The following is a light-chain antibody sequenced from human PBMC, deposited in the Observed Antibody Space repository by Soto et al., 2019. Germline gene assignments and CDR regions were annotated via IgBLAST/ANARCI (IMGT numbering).Light chain of an antibody. CDR2: AAS. Sequence: DIQLTQAPSFLSASVGDRVTITCRASQGISTYLVWYQQKPGKAPKLLIYAASTLQSGVPSRISCSGSGTKFTLTISSLQLEDFTTYYSQQLNSYPLTFGGGTKVKIK. V-gene: IGKV1-9*01. CDR1: QGISTY. CDR3: QQLNSYPLT. J-gene: IGKJ4*01.